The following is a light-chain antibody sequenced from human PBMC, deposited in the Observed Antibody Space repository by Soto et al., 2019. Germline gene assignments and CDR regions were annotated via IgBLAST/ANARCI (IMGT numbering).Light chain of an antibody. J-gene: IGKJ2*01. CDR3: QQSHSAPHT. Sequence: IQMTQSPSSLSASVGDRVTISCRASQNIRSYLNWYQQKSGEAPKLLIYGASTLQSGVPSRFSGSGFGTDVTLTVSSLQPEDFATYYCQQSHSAPHTFGQGSKLEIE. V-gene: IGKV1-39*01. CDR1: QNIRSY. CDR2: GAS.